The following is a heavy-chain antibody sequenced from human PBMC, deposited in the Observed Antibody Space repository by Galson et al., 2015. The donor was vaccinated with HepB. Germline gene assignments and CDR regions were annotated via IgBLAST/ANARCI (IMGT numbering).Heavy chain of an antibody. CDR3: ARLLPGGYTVVTSSLDY. V-gene: IGHV5-51*01. Sequence: QSGAEVKKPGESLKISCKGSGYSFTSYWIGWVRQMPGKGLEWMGIIYPGDSDTGYSPSFQGQVTISADKSISTAYLQWSSLKASDTAMYYCARLLPGGYTVVTSSLDYWGQGTLVTVSS. CDR1: GYSFTSYW. CDR2: IYPGDSDT. D-gene: IGHD4-23*01. J-gene: IGHJ4*02.